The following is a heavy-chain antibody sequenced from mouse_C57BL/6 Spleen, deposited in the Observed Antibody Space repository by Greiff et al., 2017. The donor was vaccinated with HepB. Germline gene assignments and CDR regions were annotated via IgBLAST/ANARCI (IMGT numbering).Heavy chain of an antibody. Sequence: EVQLVESGGDLVKPGGSLKLSCAASGFTFSSYGMSWVRQTPDKRLEWVATISSGGSYTYYPDSVKGRFTISRDNAKNTLYLQMSSLKSEDTAMYYCARQRGYDGYTGAMDYWGQGTSVTVSS. CDR1: GFTFSSYG. V-gene: IGHV5-6*01. CDR2: ISSGGSYT. D-gene: IGHD2-3*01. J-gene: IGHJ4*01. CDR3: ARQRGYDGYTGAMDY.